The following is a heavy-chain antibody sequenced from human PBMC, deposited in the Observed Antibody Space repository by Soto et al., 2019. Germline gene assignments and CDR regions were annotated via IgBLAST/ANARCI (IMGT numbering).Heavy chain of an antibody. V-gene: IGHV3-48*02. CDR1: GFTFSSYS. D-gene: IGHD3-22*01. J-gene: IGHJ1*01. CDR2: ISSSSSTI. Sequence: GGSLRLSCAASGFTFSSYSMNWVRQAPGKGLEWVSYISSSSSTIYYADSVKGRFTISRDNAKNSLYLQMNSLRDEDTAVYYCGRAFVADDSSGYCNREYFQHWGQGTLGRVSS. CDR3: GRAFVADDSSGYCNREYFQH.